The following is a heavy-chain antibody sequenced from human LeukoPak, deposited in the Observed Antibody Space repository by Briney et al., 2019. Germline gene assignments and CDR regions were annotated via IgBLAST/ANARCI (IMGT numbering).Heavy chain of an antibody. CDR2: INPSGGST. V-gene: IGHV1-46*01. CDR3: ARDNSVGDNAWWFDP. Sequence: ASVKVSCKASLYTFTGYYMHWVRQAPGQGLEWMGIINPSGGSTNYAQKFQGRVTMTRDMSTSTVYMELSSLRSEDTAVYYCARDNSVGDNAWWFDPWGQGTLVTVSS. J-gene: IGHJ5*02. D-gene: IGHD1-26*01. CDR1: LYTFTGYY.